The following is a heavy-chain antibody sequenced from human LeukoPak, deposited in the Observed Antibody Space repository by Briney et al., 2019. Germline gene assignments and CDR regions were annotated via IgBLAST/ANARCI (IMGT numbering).Heavy chain of an antibody. CDR3: ARSNTGKVFDY. D-gene: IGHD4-11*01. V-gene: IGHV4-59*11. Sequence: SETLSLTCTVSGGSISSHYWSWIRQPPGKGLEWIGYISYSGSTNYNPSLKSRVTISVDTSKNQFSLKLSSVTAADTAVYYCARSNTGKVFDYWGQGTLVTVSS. J-gene: IGHJ4*02. CDR2: ISYSGST. CDR1: GGSISSHY.